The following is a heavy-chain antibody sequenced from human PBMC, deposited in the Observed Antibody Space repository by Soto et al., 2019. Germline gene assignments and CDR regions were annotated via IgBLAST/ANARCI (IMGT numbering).Heavy chain of an antibody. Sequence: GGPLRLSCAASGFTFSSYEMNWVRQAPGKGLEWVSYISSSGSTIYYADSVKGRFTISRDNAKNSLYLQMNSLRAEDTAVYYCARVAHGNGGLDYWGQGTLVTVSS. CDR3: ARVAHGNGGLDY. CDR1: GFTFSSYE. J-gene: IGHJ4*02. D-gene: IGHD2-8*01. V-gene: IGHV3-48*03. CDR2: ISSSGSTI.